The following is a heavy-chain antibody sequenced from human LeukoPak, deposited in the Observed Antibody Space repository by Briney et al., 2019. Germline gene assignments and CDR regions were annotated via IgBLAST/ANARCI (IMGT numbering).Heavy chain of an antibody. Sequence: YWSWIRQPPGKGLEWMGIIYPGDSDTRYSPSFQGQVTISADKSISTAYLQWSSLKASDTAMYYCARPQSHYYDSSGTDAFDIWGQGTMVTVSS. CDR2: IYPGDSDT. J-gene: IGHJ3*02. D-gene: IGHD3-22*01. CDR1: YW. V-gene: IGHV5-51*01. CDR3: ARPQSHYYDSSGTDAFDI.